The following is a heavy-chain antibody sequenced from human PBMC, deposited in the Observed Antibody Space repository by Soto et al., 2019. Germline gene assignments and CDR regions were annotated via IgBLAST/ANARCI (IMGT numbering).Heavy chain of an antibody. CDR1: GYTFTSYD. CDR2: MNPNSGNT. V-gene: IGHV1-8*01. D-gene: IGHD3-22*01. CDR3: ARAYYDSSGYYLYYYYGMDV. Sequence: GASVKVSCKASGYTFTSYDINCVRQATGQGLEWMGWMNPNSGNTGYAQKFQGRVTMTRNTSISTAYMELSSLRSEDTAVYYCARAYYDSSGYYLYYYYGMDVWGQGTTVTVS. J-gene: IGHJ6*02.